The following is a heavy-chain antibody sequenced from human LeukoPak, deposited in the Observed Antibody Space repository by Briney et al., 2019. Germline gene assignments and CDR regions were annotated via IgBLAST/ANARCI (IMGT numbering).Heavy chain of an antibody. CDR3: AAVVVTNDAFDI. V-gene: IGHV4-4*07. J-gene: IGHJ3*02. CDR2: IYTSGST. CDR1: GGSVSSYC. Sequence: SETLSLTCTVSGGSVSSYCWSWIRQPAGKGLEWIGRIYTSGSTNYNPSLKSRVTMSVDTSKNQFSLKLSSVTAADTAVYYCAAVVVTNDAFDIWGQGTMVTVSS. D-gene: IGHD3-22*01.